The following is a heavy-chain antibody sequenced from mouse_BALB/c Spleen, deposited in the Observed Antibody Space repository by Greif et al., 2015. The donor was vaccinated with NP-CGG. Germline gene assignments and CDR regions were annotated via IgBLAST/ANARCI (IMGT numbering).Heavy chain of an antibody. J-gene: IGHJ1*01. CDR1: GFNIKNTY. CDR3: ARRGNLWYFDV. D-gene: IGHD2-1*01. Sequence: EVQVVESGAKLVKPGASVKLSCTPSGFNIKNTYMHWVNRSPKQGLEWIGRIDPGNGNTKYDPKFQGKATITADTSSNTAYLQLSSLTSEDTAVYYCARRGNLWYFDVWGAGTTVTVSS. CDR2: IDPGNGNT. V-gene: IGHV14-3*02.